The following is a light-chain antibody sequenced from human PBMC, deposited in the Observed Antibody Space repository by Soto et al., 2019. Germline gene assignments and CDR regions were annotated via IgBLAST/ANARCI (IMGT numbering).Light chain of an antibody. Sequence: CRASQSVSSNLAWYQQKPGQAPRLLIYGASTRATGFPARFSGSGSGTAFTLTISCLQSEDFALYYCQQYDKCAWTFGQGTKVDIK. V-gene: IGKV3-15*01. CDR3: QQYDKCAWT. CDR1: QSVSSN. J-gene: IGKJ1*01. CDR2: GAS.